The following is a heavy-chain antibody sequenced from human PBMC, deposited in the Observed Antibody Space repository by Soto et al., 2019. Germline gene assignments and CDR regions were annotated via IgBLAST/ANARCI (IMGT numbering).Heavy chain of an antibody. Sequence: HPGGSLRLSCAASGFTFSSYGMHWVRQAPGKGLEWGAVISCDGSNKYYADSVKGRFTISRDNSKNTLYLQMNSLRAEDTAVYYCAKKAGSSHAFDIWGQGTMVTLSS. CDR1: GFTFSSYG. CDR3: AKKAGSSHAFDI. V-gene: IGHV3-30*18. CDR2: ISCDGSNK. J-gene: IGHJ3*02.